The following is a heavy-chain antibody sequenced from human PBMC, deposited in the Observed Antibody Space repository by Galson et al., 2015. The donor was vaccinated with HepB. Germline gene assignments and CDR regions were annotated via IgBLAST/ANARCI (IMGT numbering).Heavy chain of an antibody. CDR1: GGSLNSNNYY. D-gene: IGHD3-10*01. J-gene: IGHJ6*03. CDR2: IYYSGSI. CDR3: ARVVARVVQGVIITGDLGYYYMDV. V-gene: IGHV4-39*07. Sequence: ETLSLTCSVSGGSLNSNNYYWGWIRQPPGKGLEWIGSIYYSGSIYYNPSLKSRVALSIDTSKNQFSLKLTSVTAADTAVFYCARVVARVVQGVIITGDLGYYYMDVWGKGTAVTVSS.